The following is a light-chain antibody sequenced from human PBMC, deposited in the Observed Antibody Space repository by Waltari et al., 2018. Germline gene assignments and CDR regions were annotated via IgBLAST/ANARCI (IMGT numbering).Light chain of an antibody. CDR3: QQYNSYSRE. J-gene: IGKJ1*01. V-gene: IGKV1-5*03. CDR1: QSISSW. CDR2: KAS. Sequence: DIQMTKSPSTLSASVGDRVSITCRASQSISSWLAWYQQKPGKAPKLLIYKASSLESGVPSRFSGSGSETEFTLTISSLQPDDFATYYCQQYNSYSREFGQGTKVEIK.